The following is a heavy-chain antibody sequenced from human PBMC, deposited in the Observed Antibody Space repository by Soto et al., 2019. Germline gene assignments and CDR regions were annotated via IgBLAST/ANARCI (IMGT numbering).Heavy chain of an antibody. D-gene: IGHD1-7*01. CDR1: GFTFSDHY. Sequence: VESGGDLVQPGGSLRLSCAASGFTFSDHYIDWVRQAPGKGLEWVGRSRDKGNSYSTDYAASVKGRFTNSRDASKNSLYLQMNSLKTEDTALYYCARSITGTTSFDYWGQGTLVTVSS. V-gene: IGHV3-72*01. CDR3: ARSITGTTSFDY. CDR2: SRDKGNSYST. J-gene: IGHJ4*02.